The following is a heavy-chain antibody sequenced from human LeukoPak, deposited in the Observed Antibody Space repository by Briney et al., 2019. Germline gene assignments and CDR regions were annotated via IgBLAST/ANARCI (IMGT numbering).Heavy chain of an antibody. Sequence: GGSLRLSCAASGFTLSSYAMSWVRQAPGKGLEWVSAISGSGGSTYYADSVKGRFTISRDNSKNTLYLQMNSLRAEDTAVYYCAKDLGDPMDIVVVVAADYWGQGTLVTVSS. CDR2: ISGSGGST. D-gene: IGHD2-15*01. J-gene: IGHJ4*02. CDR1: GFTLSSYA. CDR3: AKDLGDPMDIVVVVAADY. V-gene: IGHV3-23*01.